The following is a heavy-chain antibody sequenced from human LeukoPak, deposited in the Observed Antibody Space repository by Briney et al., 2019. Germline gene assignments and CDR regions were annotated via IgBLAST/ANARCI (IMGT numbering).Heavy chain of an antibody. CDR1: GFTFSSFS. V-gene: IGHV3-21*04. CDR3: ARERVVGATRIDY. D-gene: IGHD1-26*01. CDR2: TSSSSAYT. J-gene: IGHJ4*02. Sequence: GGSLRLSCAASGFTFSSFSMIWVRQAPGKGLEWVSSTSSSSAYTFYAESGKGRFTISRDNAKNSLFLQMNSLRAEDTAVYYCARERVVGATRIDYWGQGTLVTVSS.